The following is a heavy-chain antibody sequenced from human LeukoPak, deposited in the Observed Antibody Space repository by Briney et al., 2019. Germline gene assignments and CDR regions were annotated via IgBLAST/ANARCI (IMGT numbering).Heavy chain of an antibody. CDR1: GFTFSSYS. CDR3: AKGSTTSF. V-gene: IGHV3-21*01. Sequence: PGGSLRLSCAASGFTFSSYSMNWVRQAPGKGLEWVSSISSSSSYIYYADSVKRRFTISRDNAKNSLYLQMNGLRAEDTAVYYCAKGSTTSFWGQGTLVTVSS. CDR2: ISSSSSYI. D-gene: IGHD4-11*01. J-gene: IGHJ4*02.